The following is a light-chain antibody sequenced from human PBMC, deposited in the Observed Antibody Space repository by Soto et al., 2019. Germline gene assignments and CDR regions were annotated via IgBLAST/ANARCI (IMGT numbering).Light chain of an antibody. CDR1: QRIGSW. Sequence: DIQMTQSPFTLSASVGDRIIITCRASQRIGSWLAWYQQKPGKAPKLLIYKASSLESGVPSRFSVSGSGTEFTLTISSLQPDDFATYYCQQYNSYCTFGQGTKLEIK. V-gene: IGKV1-5*03. J-gene: IGKJ2*02. CDR3: QQYNSYCT. CDR2: KAS.